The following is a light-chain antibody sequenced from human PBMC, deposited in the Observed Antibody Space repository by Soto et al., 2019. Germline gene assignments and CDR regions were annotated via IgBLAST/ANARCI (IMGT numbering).Light chain of an antibody. CDR1: QIISSW. CDR3: QQYNSYWT. Sequence: DIQMTQSPSTLSASVGDRVTITFRASQIISSWLAWYQQKPGKAPRLLIYDASSLESGVPSRFSGSESGTEFTLTISSLQPDDFATYYCQQYNSYWTFGQGTKVDIK. CDR2: DAS. V-gene: IGKV1-5*01. J-gene: IGKJ1*01.